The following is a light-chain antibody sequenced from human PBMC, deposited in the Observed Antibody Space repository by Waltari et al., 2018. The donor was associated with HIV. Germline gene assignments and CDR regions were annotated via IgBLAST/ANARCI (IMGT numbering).Light chain of an antibody. Sequence: QSVVTQPPSASVTPGQRVTISCSGSSSNIGSNYVYWYQQVPGTAPKVLIYRSNQRPSGVPDRFSGSKSGTSASLAISGLRSEDEADYYCAAWDDSLSGPVFGGGTKLTVL. J-gene: IGLJ3*02. CDR1: SSNIGSNY. CDR2: RSN. CDR3: AAWDDSLSGPV. V-gene: IGLV1-47*01.